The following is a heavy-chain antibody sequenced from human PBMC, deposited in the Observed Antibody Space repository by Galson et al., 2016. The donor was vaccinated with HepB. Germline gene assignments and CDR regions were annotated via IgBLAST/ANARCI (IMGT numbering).Heavy chain of an antibody. CDR3: TRSLTGSYDFWGAIYNYYAMDV. V-gene: IGHV5-51*01. Sequence: QSGAAVKTSGESLTISCRGSGYTLDSYWIGWVRQMPGKVLEWMGISYPGDFDTRYGPSSQGQVTISVDKSISTAYLQWSGLTASGTAIYYCTRSLTGSYDFWGAIYNYYAMDVWGQGTTVTVS. J-gene: IGHJ6*02. CDR2: SYPGDFDT. D-gene: IGHD3-3*01. CDR1: GYTLDSYW.